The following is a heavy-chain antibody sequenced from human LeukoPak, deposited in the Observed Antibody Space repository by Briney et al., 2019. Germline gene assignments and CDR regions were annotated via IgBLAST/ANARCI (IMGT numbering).Heavy chain of an antibody. J-gene: IGHJ6*02. CDR2: IIPIFGTA. D-gene: IGHD6-19*01. Sequence: ASVKVSCKASGGTFSSYAISWVRQAPGQGLEWMGGIIPIFGTANYAQKFQGRVTITADESTSTAYMELSSLRSEDTAVYYCARGSSSGWYYYYGMDVWGQGTTVTVSS. V-gene: IGHV1-69*13. CDR1: GGTFSSYA. CDR3: ARGSSSGWYYYYGMDV.